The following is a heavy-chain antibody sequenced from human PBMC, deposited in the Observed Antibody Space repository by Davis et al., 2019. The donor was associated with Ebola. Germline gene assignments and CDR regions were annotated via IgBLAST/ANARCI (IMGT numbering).Heavy chain of an antibody. CDR1: GGSISSYY. CDR2: IYYSGST. J-gene: IGHJ4*02. Sequence: PSETLSLTCTVSGGSISSYYWGWIRQPPGKGLEWIGYIYYSGSTNYNPSLKSRVTISVDTSKNQFSLKLSSVTAADTAVYYCARHCAAYGSETLCYWGQGTLVTVSS. V-gene: IGHV4-59*08. D-gene: IGHD3-10*01. CDR3: ARHCAAYGSETLCY.